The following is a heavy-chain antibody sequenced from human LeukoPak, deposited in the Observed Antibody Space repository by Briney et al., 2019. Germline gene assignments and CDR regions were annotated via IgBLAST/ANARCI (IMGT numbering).Heavy chain of an antibody. CDR2: IIPIFGTA. CDR3: ARSDSSGYYESHY. V-gene: IGHV1-69*01. J-gene: IGHJ4*02. D-gene: IGHD3-22*01. CDR1: GGTFSSYA. Sequence: EASVNVSCKASGGTFSSYAISWVRQAPGQGLEWMGGIIPIFGTANYAQKFQGRVTITADESTSTAYMELSSLRSEDTAVYYCARSDSSGYYESHYWGQGTLDTVSS.